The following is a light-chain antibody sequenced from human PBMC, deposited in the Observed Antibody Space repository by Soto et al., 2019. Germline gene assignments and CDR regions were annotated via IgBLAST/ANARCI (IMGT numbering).Light chain of an antibody. Sequence: QSALTQPASVSGSPGQSITISCSGTSNDVGGYNYVSWYQQRPGKAPKLMIYEVSNRPSGVSDRFSGSKSGNTASLTISGLQAEDEADYYCTSYTSSSTYVVFGGGTKVTVL. CDR3: TSYTSSSTYVV. V-gene: IGLV2-14*01. J-gene: IGLJ2*01. CDR1: SNDVGGYNY. CDR2: EVS.